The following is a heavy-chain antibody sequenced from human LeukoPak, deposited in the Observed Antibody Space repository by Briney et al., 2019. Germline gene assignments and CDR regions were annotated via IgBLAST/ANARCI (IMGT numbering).Heavy chain of an antibody. Sequence: ASVKVSCKASGGTFSSYAISWVRQAPGQGLEWMGGIIPIFGTANYAQKFQGRVTITADESTSTAYMELSRLRSDDTAVYYCARGYYDSSGYYISLLGYWGQGTLVTVSS. CDR2: IIPIFGTA. J-gene: IGHJ4*02. D-gene: IGHD3-22*01. CDR3: ARGYYDSSGYYISLLGY. V-gene: IGHV1-69*01. CDR1: GGTFSSYA.